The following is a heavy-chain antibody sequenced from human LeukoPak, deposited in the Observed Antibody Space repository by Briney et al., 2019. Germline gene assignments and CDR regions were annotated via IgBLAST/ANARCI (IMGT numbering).Heavy chain of an antibody. Sequence: ASVKVSCKASGYTFTSYGISLARQAPGQGLEWMGWISAYNGNTNYAQKLQGRVTMTTDTSTSTAYMELRSLRSDDTAVYYCARSELRYFDWLSNPGIDYWGQGTLVTVSS. J-gene: IGHJ4*02. CDR1: GYTFTSYG. CDR2: ISAYNGNT. V-gene: IGHV1-18*01. D-gene: IGHD3-9*01. CDR3: ARSELRYFDWLSNPGIDY.